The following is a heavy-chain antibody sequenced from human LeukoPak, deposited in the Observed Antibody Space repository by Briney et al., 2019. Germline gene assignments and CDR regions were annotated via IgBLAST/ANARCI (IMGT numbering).Heavy chain of an antibody. Sequence: GRSLRLSCAASGFTFSSYGMHWVRQAPGKGLEWVAVISYDGSNKYYADSVKGRFTISRDNSKNTLYLQMNSLRAEDTAVYYCAKVSPPYYYDSSGYNPADYWGQGTLVTVSS. CDR3: AKVSPPYYYDSSGYNPADY. V-gene: IGHV3-30*18. CDR2: ISYDGSNK. D-gene: IGHD3-22*01. CDR1: GFTFSSYG. J-gene: IGHJ4*02.